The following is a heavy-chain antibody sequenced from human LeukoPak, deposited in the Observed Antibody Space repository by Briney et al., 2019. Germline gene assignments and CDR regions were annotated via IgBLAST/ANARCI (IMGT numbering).Heavy chain of an antibody. D-gene: IGHD3-10*01. CDR3: ASPNAPSRFGEGVYYMDV. CDR2: INPNSGGT. J-gene: IGHJ6*03. Sequence: ASVKVSCKASGYTFTVYYMHWVRQAPGQGLEWMGWINPNSGGTNYAQKFQGRVTMTRDTSISTAYMELSRLRSDDTAVYYCASPNAPSRFGEGVYYMDVWGKGTTVTVSS. CDR1: GYTFTVYY. V-gene: IGHV1-2*02.